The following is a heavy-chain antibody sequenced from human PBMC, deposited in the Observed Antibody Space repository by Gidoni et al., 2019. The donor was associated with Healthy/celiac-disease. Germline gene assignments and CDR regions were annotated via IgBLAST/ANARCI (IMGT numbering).Heavy chain of an antibody. Sequence: QVQLQQWGAGLLKPSETLSLTCAVYGGSFSGYYWGWIRHPPGKGLEWIGEINHSGSTNYNPSLKSRVTISVDTSKNQFSLKLSSVTAADTAVYYCARARYSYGPYYFDYWGQGTLVTVSS. CDR2: INHSGST. D-gene: IGHD5-18*01. CDR1: GGSFSGYY. CDR3: ARARYSYGPYYFDY. V-gene: IGHV4-34*01. J-gene: IGHJ4*02.